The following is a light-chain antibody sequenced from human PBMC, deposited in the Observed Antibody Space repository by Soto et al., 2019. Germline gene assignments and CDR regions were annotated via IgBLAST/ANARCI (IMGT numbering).Light chain of an antibody. V-gene: IGKV3-20*01. J-gene: IGKJ2*01. CDR1: QSVSNNY. CDR2: GSS. CDR3: QQYGSSPPYT. Sequence: EVVLTQSPGTLSLSPGERATLSCRASQSVSNNYFAWYQQKPGQAPRLLIFGSSDRATGIPYRFSGSGSGTDFILTSSRLEPEDFSVYYCQQYGSSPPYTFGQGTKLEIK.